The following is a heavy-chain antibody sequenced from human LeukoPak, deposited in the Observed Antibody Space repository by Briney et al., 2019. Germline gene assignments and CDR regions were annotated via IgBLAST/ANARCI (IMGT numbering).Heavy chain of an antibody. D-gene: IGHD7-27*01. V-gene: IGHV3-66*01. CDR2: IYSGGST. CDR3: VRDHAWGFDY. J-gene: IGHJ4*02. Sequence: SGGSLRLSCAASGFTVSSNYMSWVRQAPGKGLEWVSVIYSGGSTYYAGSVKGRFTISRDNAKNSLYLQMNSLRAEDTAVYYCVRDHAWGFDYWGQGTLVSVSS. CDR1: GFTVSSNY.